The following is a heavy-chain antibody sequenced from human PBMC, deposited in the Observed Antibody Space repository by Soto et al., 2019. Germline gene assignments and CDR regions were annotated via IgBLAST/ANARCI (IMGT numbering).Heavy chain of an antibody. CDR1: GGTFSSYA. V-gene: IGHV1-69*01. Sequence: QVQLVQSGAEVKKPGSSVKVSCKASGGTFSSYAISWVRQAPGQGLEWMGGIIPIFGTANYAQKFQGRVTITADESTSTAYMELSSLRSDDTAVYYCARGGIVGATSAFDIWGQGTMVTVSS. D-gene: IGHD1-26*01. CDR2: IIPIFGTA. CDR3: ARGGIVGATSAFDI. J-gene: IGHJ3*02.